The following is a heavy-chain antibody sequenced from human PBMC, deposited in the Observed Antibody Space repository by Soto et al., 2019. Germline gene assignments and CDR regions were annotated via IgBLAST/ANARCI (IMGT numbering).Heavy chain of an antibody. CDR3: ATNYGSGSTRFDY. V-gene: IGHV1-69*02. CDR2: SIPMLGMS. Sequence: QVQLVQSGAEVKKPGSPVRVSCTASGDTFNFYTISWVRQVPGQGPEWMGRSIPMLGMSNYAQEFQGRVTIMSDKXTSTVYMNMSGRTSEDTAVYYCATNYGSGSTRFDYWGQGTLVTV. J-gene: IGHJ4*02. D-gene: IGHD3-10*01. CDR1: GDTFNFYT.